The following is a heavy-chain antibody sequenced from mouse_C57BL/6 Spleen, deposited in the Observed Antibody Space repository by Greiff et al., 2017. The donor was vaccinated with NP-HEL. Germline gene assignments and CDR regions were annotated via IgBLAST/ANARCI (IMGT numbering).Heavy chain of an antibody. CDR3: AREGLSYYYGSSHWYFDV. D-gene: IGHD1-1*01. Sequence: DVKLVESGGGLVKPGGSLKLSCAASGFTFSSYAMSWVRQTPEKRLEWVATISDGGSYTYYPDNVKGRFTISRDNAKNNLYLQMSHLKSEDTAMYYCAREGLSYYYGSSHWYFDVWGTGTTVTVSS. J-gene: IGHJ1*03. CDR1: GFTFSSYA. CDR2: ISDGGSYT. V-gene: IGHV5-4*01.